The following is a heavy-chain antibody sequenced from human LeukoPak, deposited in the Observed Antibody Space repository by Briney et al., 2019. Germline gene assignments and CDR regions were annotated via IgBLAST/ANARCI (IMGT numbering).Heavy chain of an antibody. V-gene: IGHV6-1*01. CDR3: ARDSDYYASGTYYRVGFDH. Sequence: SQTLSLTCALSGDTVSSHSAAWNWIRQSPRRGLEWLVRTYYRPKSFNDYAATVKSRLTINADTSDNLFSLQFNSVSPEDTAVYYCARDSDYYASGTYYRVGFDHWGQGTLVTVSS. D-gene: IGHD3-10*01. CDR2: TYYRPKSFN. J-gene: IGHJ5*02. CDR1: GDTVSSHSAA.